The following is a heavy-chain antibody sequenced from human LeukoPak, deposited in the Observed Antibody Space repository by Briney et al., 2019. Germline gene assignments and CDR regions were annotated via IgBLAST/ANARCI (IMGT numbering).Heavy chain of an antibody. CDR2: IYSGGST. CDR1: GFTVSSNY. D-gene: IGHD3-22*01. CDR3: ARGALDKTKYYYDSSGYYSDY. Sequence: GGSLRLSCAASGFTVSSNYMSWVRQAPGKGLEWVSGIYSGGSTYYADSVKGRFTISRDNSKNTLYLQMNSLRAEDTAVYYCARGALDKTKYYYDSSGYYSDYWGQGTLVTVSS. J-gene: IGHJ4*02. V-gene: IGHV3-66*01.